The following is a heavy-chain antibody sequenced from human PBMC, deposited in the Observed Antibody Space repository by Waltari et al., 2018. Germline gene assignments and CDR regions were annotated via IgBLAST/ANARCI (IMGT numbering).Heavy chain of an antibody. D-gene: IGHD6-19*01. J-gene: IGHJ4*02. Sequence: EVRLVESGGGLVRPGGSLRLSGAAPGSTFSTYAIHGVRQAPGKGLEWVGRIRSKANSYATAYAASVKGRFTISRDDSKNTAYLQMNSLKTEDTAVYYCTTSSGHPKDYWGQGTLVTVSS. CDR1: GSTFSTYA. V-gene: IGHV3-73*01. CDR2: IRSKANSYAT. CDR3: TTSSGHPKDY.